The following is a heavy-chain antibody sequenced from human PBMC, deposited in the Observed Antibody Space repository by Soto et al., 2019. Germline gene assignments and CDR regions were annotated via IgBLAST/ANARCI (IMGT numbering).Heavy chain of an antibody. J-gene: IGHJ4*02. CDR1: GFTFSNYG. D-gene: IGHD3-16*01. V-gene: IGHV3-33*01. Sequence: GGSLRLSCAASGFTFSNYGMHWVRQSPGKGLEWVSFIWYDGGNKYYAESVKGRFTISRDNSKNTLFLQMNSLRAEDTAVYYCARDGDVNTGFGKDYWGQGTLVTVSS. CDR3: ARDGDVNTGFGKDY. CDR2: IWYDGGNK.